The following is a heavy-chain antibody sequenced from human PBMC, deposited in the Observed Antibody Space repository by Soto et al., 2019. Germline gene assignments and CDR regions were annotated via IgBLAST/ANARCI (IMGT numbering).Heavy chain of an antibody. CDR3: ARRGRLRFFDY. V-gene: IGHV4-59*08. CDR1: GDSISSYY. CDR2: VYYSGST. D-gene: IGHD5-12*01. Sequence: QVQLQESGPGLVKPSETLSLTCIVSGDSISSYYWSWIRQPPGKGLEWIGYVYYSGSTNYNPSLKSRVTISVDTSRNQFSLKLSSVTAADTAVYYCARRGRLRFFDYWGQGTLVSVSS. J-gene: IGHJ4*02.